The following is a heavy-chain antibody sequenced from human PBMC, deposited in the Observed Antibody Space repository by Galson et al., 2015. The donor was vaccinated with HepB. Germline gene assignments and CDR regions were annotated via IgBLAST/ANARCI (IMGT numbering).Heavy chain of an antibody. CDR1: GFTFSSYA. D-gene: IGHD2-21*02. J-gene: IGHJ2*01. CDR2: ISYDGSNK. Sequence: SLRLSCAASGFTFSSYAMHWVRQAPGKGLEWVAVISYDGSNKYYADSVKGRFTISRDNSKNTLYLQMNSLRAEDTAVYYCARINCGGDCRGKGGWYFDLWGRGTLVTVSS. V-gene: IGHV3-30*04. CDR3: ARINCGGDCRGKGGWYFDL.